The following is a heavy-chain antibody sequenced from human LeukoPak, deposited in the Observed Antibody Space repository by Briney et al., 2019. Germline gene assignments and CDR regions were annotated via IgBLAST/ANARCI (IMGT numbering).Heavy chain of an antibody. CDR3: ARSGKIYFDWLLDY. CDR1: GFTFSSYG. D-gene: IGHD3-9*01. J-gene: IGHJ4*02. CDR2: ISYDGSNK. V-gene: IGHV3-30*03. Sequence: GRSLRLSCAASGFTFSSYGMHWVRQAPGKGLEWVAVISYDGSNKYYADSVKGRFTISRDNSKNTLYLQMNSLRAEDTAVYYCARSGKIYFDWLLDYWGQGTLVTVSS.